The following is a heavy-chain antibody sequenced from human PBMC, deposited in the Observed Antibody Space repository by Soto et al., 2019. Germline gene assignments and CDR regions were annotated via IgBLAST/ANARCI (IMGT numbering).Heavy chain of an antibody. Sequence: QVTVKESGPVLVKPTETLTLTCTVSGFSLSNAGLGVSWIRQPPGKALEWLAHIFSNDEKSYSTSLKSRLTISKYTSKSQVVLIMTNMDPVDTATYYCASTYSTSWYWFDPWGQGTLVTVSS. J-gene: IGHJ5*02. CDR3: ASTYSTSWYWFDP. V-gene: IGHV2-26*04. D-gene: IGHD6-13*01. CDR1: GFSLSNAGLG. CDR2: IFSNDEK.